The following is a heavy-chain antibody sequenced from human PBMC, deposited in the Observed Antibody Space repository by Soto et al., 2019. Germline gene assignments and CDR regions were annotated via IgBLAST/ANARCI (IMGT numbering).Heavy chain of an antibody. V-gene: IGHV1-69*02. D-gene: IGHD5-12*01. CDR3: ARGAEREYSGYPVDI. Sequence: QVQLVQSGAEVKKPGSSVKVSCKASGGTFSSYTISWVRQAPGQGLEWMGRIIPILGIANYAQKLQGRVTITADKSTSTAYMELSSLRSEDTAVYYCARGAEREYSGYPVDIWGQGTMVTVSS. CDR2: IIPILGIA. CDR1: GGTFSSYT. J-gene: IGHJ3*02.